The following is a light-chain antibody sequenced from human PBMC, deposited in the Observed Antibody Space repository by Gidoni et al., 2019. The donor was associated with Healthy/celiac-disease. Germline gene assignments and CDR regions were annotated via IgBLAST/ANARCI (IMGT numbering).Light chain of an antibody. CDR1: HSVSSSY. CDR3: QQYCSSPYI. J-gene: IGKJ2*01. V-gene: IGKV3-20*01. Sequence: EIVLTQSPGTLSLSPGERATLSCRASHSVSSSYLAWYQPTPGQAPSLLIYGAASRATGIPDRFSGSGAGTDFTLTISRLEPEDFAVYYCQQYCSSPYIFGQGTKLEIK. CDR2: GAA.